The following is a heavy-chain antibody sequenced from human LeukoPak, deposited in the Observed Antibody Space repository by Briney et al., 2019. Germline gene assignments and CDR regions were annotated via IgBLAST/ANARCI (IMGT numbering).Heavy chain of an antibody. CDR2: IRSQANSYAT. Sequence: GGSLNLSRAACGFTFSGSAMHWVRQASGKGLEWVGRIRSQANSYATAYAASVKGRFTISRDDSKNTAYLQMNSLKTEDTAVYYCTLSDDGDYWGQGTLVTVSS. CDR3: TLSDDGDY. CDR1: GFTFSGSA. V-gene: IGHV3-73*01. D-gene: IGHD3-16*01. J-gene: IGHJ4*02.